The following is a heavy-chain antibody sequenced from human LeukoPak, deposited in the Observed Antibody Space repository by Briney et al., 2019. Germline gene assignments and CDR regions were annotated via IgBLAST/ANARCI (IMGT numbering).Heavy chain of an antibody. Sequence: PGGSLRLSCVVSGFTFRRYPVHWVRQAPGKGLEWVAAISFDGNEKYHADSVKGRFTISRDNSKNTLYLQMNTLRVDDTAVYYCARDGGTIFGVVTVRGGLVDYWGQGTLVTVSS. CDR3: ARDGGTIFGVVTVRGGLVDY. CDR1: GFTFRRYP. CDR2: ISFDGNEK. J-gene: IGHJ4*02. D-gene: IGHD3-3*01. V-gene: IGHV3-30-3*01.